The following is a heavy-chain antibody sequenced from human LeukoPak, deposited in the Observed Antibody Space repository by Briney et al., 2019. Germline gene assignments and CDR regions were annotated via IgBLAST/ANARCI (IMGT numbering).Heavy chain of an antibody. CDR1: GGFISSHY. J-gene: IGHJ6*03. Sequence: SETLSLTCTVSGGFISSHYWSWIRQPPGKGLEWIGYVDYGGSTNYNPSLKSRVTISIHTSKNQFSLKLSSVTAADTAVYYCARASTYSCGYHYCYYMDVWGKGTTVTVSS. D-gene: IGHD5-18*01. CDR2: VDYGGST. CDR3: ARASTYSCGYHYCYYMDV. V-gene: IGHV4-59*11.